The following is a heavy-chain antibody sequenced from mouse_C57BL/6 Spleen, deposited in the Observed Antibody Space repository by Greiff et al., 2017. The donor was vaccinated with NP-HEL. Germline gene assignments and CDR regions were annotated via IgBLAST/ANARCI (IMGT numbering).Heavy chain of an antibody. Sequence: QVQLQQSGAELVRPGASVKLSCKASGYTFTDYYINWVKQRPGQGLEWIARIYPGSGNTYYNEKFKGKATLTAEKSSSTAYMQLSSLTSEDSAVYFCARGYDYGAYWGQGTLVTVSA. CDR2: IYPGSGNT. D-gene: IGHD2-4*01. V-gene: IGHV1-76*01. CDR3: ARGYDYGAY. J-gene: IGHJ3*01. CDR1: GYTFTDYY.